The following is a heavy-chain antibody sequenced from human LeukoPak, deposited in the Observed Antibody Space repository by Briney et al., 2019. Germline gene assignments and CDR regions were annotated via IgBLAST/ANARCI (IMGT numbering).Heavy chain of an antibody. CDR3: ARGYSTGWNFDY. J-gene: IGHJ4*02. Sequence: GASVKVSCKASGYTFTSYGISWVRQAPGQRLEWMGWINPNSGGTNYAQKFQGWVTMTRDTSISTAYMELSRLRSDDTAVYYCARGYSTGWNFDYWGQGTLVTVSS. CDR1: GYTFTSYG. V-gene: IGHV1-2*04. CDR2: INPNSGGT. D-gene: IGHD6-19*01.